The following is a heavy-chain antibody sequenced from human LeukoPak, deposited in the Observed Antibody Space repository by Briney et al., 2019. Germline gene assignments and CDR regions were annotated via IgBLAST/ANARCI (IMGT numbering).Heavy chain of an antibody. CDR1: GGSISSSTYS. CDR3: ARASNHYDFWSGYYNLDHFDY. CDR2: IYYRGTT. J-gene: IGHJ4*02. Sequence: PSQTLSLTCAVSGGSISSSTYSWGWIRQPPGKGLEWSEYIYYRGTTYYNPTRKSRVTITEDTEKKQCALKLSAVAAADTAVYYCARASNHYDFWSGYYNLDHFDYWGQGTLVTVSS. D-gene: IGHD3-3*01. V-gene: IGHV4-30-4*07.